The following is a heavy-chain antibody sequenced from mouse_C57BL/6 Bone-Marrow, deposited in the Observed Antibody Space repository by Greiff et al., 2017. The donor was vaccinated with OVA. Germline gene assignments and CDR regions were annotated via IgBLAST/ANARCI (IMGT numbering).Heavy chain of an antibody. V-gene: IGHV10-1*01. D-gene: IGHD1-1*01. CDR3: VRRNYYRTFDV. CDR2: IRSKSNNYAT. CDR1: GFSFNTYA. Sequence: GGGLVQPKGSLKLSCAASGFSFNTYAMNWVRQAPGKGLEWVARIRSKSNNYATYYADSVKDRFTISRDDSESMLYLQMNNLKTEDTAMYYGVRRNYYRTFDVWGTGTTVTVSS. J-gene: IGHJ1*03.